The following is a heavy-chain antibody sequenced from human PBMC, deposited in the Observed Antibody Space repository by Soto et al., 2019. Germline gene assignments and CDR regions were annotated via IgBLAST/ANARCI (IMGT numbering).Heavy chain of an antibody. CDR2: ISGYNSNT. Sequence: ASVKVSCKASGYTFTNYGITWVRQAPGQGLEWMGWISGYNSNTNYAQKFEGRVRMTKDTTRSTAYLEVRSLRFDDTAVYYCGRERQWEPVPYWGQGTPVTVSS. J-gene: IGHJ4*02. CDR3: GRERQWEPVPY. V-gene: IGHV1-18*01. CDR1: GYTFTNYG. D-gene: IGHD1-26*01.